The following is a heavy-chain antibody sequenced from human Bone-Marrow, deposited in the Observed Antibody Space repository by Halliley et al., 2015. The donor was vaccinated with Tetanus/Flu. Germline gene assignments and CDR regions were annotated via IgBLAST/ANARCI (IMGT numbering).Heavy chain of an antibody. CDR2: VFYSGDP. D-gene: IGHD6-13*01. Sequence: LEWIGYVFYSGDPYYNPSLRSQVTISLDTSQNQFSLKLRSRSDADTAVYYCARGNSWYYFDFWGQGTLVIVSS. V-gene: IGHV4-31*01. CDR3: ARGNSWYYFDF. J-gene: IGHJ4*02.